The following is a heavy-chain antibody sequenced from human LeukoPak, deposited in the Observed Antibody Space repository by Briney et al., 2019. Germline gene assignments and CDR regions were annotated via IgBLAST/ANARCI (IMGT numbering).Heavy chain of an antibody. CDR3: ATSYDMGWLIGY. D-gene: IGHD3/OR15-3a*01. CDR1: GFTFSTYW. Sequence: GGSLRLSCAASGFTFSTYWMHWVRQAPGEGLVWVSRIKSDGSDTSYADSVKGRFTISRDNGKSSLYLQMNSLRAEDTALYYCATSYDMGWLIGYWGQGTLVTVSS. J-gene: IGHJ4*02. V-gene: IGHV3-74*01. CDR2: IKSDGSDT.